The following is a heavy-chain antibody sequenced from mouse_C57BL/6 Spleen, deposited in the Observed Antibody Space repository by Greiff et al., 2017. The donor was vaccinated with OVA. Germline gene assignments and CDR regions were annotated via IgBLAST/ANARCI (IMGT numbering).Heavy chain of an antibody. CDR1: GYTFTSYG. Sequence: VKLMESGAELARPGASVKLSCKASGYTFTSYGISWVKQRTGQGLEWIGEIYPRSGNTYYNEKFKGKATLTADKSSSTAYMELRSLTSEDSAVYFCARSRGYEENYFDYWGQGTTLTVSS. D-gene: IGHD2-2*01. V-gene: IGHV1-81*01. J-gene: IGHJ2*01. CDR3: ARSRGYEENYFDY. CDR2: IYPRSGNT.